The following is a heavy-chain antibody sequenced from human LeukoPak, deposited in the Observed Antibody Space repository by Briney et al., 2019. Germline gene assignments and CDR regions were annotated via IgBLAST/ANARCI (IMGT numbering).Heavy chain of an antibody. J-gene: IGHJ4*02. CDR2: IYYSGNT. D-gene: IGHD1-1*01. CDR1: GGSITSGSYY. CDR3: ARHVTYSNWYFDY. Sequence: SETLSLTCTVSGGSITSGSYYWGWIRQPPGKGLEWIGTIYYSGNTYCNPSLKSRVTISLDTSMTQFSLKLTSVTAADTAVYYCARHVTYSNWYFDYWGQGTLVTVSS. V-gene: IGHV4-39*01.